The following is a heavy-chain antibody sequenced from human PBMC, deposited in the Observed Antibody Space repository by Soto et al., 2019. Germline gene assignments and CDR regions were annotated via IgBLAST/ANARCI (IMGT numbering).Heavy chain of an antibody. CDR3: ARGRHVVT. Sequence: EVQLVESGGGLIQPGGSLRLSCAASGFTVSSNYMSWVRQAPGKGLEWVSVIYSGGSTYYADSVKGRFTISRDNSKHMLYLQMHSLRAEDTALYYRARGRHVVTWGQGTLVTVSS. V-gene: IGHV3-53*01. D-gene: IGHD2-21*02. CDR2: IYSGGST. CDR1: GFTVSSNY. J-gene: IGHJ4*02.